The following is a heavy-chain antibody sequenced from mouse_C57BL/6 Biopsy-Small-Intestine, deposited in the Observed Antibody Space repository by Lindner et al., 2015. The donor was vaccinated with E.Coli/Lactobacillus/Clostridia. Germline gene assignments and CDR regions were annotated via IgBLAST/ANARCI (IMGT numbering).Heavy chain of an antibody. D-gene: IGHD1-3*01. Sequence: SVKVSCKASGYTFTNYGISWVRQAPGQGLEWMGWISSYNGNTAYAQKLQGRVTMTTDTSTSTAYMELRSLRSDDTAVYYCARDVWEQHPVPAQSDYWGQGTPVTVSS. CDR2: ISSYNGNT. CDR1: GYTFTNYG. V-gene: IGHV1-84*02. J-gene: IGHJ4*01. CDR3: ARDVWEQHPVPAQSDY.